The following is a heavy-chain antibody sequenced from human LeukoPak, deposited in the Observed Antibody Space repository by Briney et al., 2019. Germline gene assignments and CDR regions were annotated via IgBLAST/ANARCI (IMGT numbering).Heavy chain of an antibody. V-gene: IGHV3-64*01. CDR1: GFSVTSNG. CDR3: ARHYYGSGSYVY. D-gene: IGHD3-10*01. CDR2: ISSNGVDT. J-gene: IGHJ4*02. Sequence: GGSLRLSCVAAGFSVTSNGMHWVRQAPGKGLEDVSAISSNGVDTFYANSVKGRFTVSRDTSKNTVYLQMGSLRAEDMAVYYCARHYYGSGSYVYWGQGSLVTVSS.